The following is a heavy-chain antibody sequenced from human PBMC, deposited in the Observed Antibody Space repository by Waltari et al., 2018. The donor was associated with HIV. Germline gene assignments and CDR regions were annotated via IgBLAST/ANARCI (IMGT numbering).Heavy chain of an antibody. V-gene: IGHV5-51*01. CDR1: GYIFTNYW. J-gene: IGHJ5*02. D-gene: IGHD3-10*01. Sequence: EVQLVQSGAEVKKPGESLKISCEASGYIFTNYWIGWVRQIPGKGLEWMGIIYPGDSDVRYSLSFQGQVTISADKSISTVYLQWSTLKTSDTAVYYYARQFGDAWGQGTLVTVSS. CDR3: ARQFGDA. CDR2: IYPGDSDV.